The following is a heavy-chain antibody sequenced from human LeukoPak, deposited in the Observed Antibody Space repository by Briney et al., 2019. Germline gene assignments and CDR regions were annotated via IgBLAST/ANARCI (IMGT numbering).Heavy chain of an antibody. CDR1: GFTFSSYW. CDR3: ALGLYY. V-gene: IGHV3-7*01. Sequence: GGSLRLSGAASGFTFSSYWMTWVRQAQGKGLEWVANIRQDGSEKYYVDFVKGGFTISGDNAKNSLYLQMNSLGAEDTAVYYCALGLYYWGQGTLVTVSS. CDR2: IRQDGSEK. J-gene: IGHJ4*02.